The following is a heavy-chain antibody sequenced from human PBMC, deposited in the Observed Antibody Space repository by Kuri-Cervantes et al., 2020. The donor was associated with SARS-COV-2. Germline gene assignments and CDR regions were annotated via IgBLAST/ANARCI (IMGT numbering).Heavy chain of an antibody. CDR3: ARGRTVTTLYYYYYYDMDV. J-gene: IGHJ6*02. D-gene: IGHD4-11*01. CDR1: GGSISSYY. CDR2: IYTSGST. V-gene: IGHV4-4*07. Sequence: ESLKISCTVSGGSISSYYWSWIRQPAGKGLEWIGRIYTSGSTNYNPSLKSRVTMSVDTSKNQFSLKLSSVTAADTAVYYCARGRTVTTLYYYYYYDMDVWGQATTVTVSS.